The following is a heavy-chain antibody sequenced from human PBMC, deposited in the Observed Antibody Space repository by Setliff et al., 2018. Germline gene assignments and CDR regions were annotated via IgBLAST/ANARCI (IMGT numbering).Heavy chain of an antibody. V-gene: IGHV4-59*11. J-gene: IGHJ6*03. CDR2: IFYSDTA. CDR3: ARDRSTVIRGVTSFFYYYMDV. Sequence: PLETLSLTCTVSGGSIGPHYWSWIRQAPGKGLEWIGHIFYSDTARYNPSPESRAAISVDSSKNQFSLKLRSVTAADTAVYYCARDRSTVIRGVTSFFYYYMDVWG. CDR1: GGSIGPHY. D-gene: IGHD3-10*01.